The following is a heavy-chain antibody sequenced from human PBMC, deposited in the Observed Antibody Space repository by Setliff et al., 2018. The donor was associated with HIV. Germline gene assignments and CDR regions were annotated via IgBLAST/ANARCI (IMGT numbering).Heavy chain of an antibody. D-gene: IGHD3-22*01. CDR3: ARGDYDSGGYYFDK. CDR1: DGSISSYY. J-gene: IGHJ4*02. Sequence: SETLSLTCAVSDGSISSYYWSWIRQPPGKGLEWIGYIYYSGIANYSPSLKGRVTLFVDTSKNHFSLTLMSVTAADTAVYFCARGDYDSGGYYFDKWGQGAQVTVSS. CDR2: IYYSGIA. V-gene: IGHV4-59*01.